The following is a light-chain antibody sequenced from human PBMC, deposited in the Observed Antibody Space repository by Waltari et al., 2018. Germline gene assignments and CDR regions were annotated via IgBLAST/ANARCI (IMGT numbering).Light chain of an antibody. CDR1: SSDVCGYYY. Sequence: QSALTQPRSVSGSPGQSVTISCTGTSSDVCGYYYVSWYQKHPGQAPELLLYDVTKRPSGVPGRLSCSPSGNTASMTISGLQAADEADYYCFSYADSYTAVFGAGTPLTVL. CDR3: FSYADSYTAV. J-gene: IGLJ3*02. V-gene: IGLV2-11*01. CDR2: DVT.